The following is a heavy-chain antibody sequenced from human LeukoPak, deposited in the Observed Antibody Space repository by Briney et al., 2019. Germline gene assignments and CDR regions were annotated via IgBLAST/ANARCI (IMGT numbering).Heavy chain of an antibody. CDR3: ARIRTPYGSGSYYNFD. D-gene: IGHD3-10*01. Sequence: SGPTLVNPTQTLTLTCTFSGFSLSTSGMCVSWIRQPPGKALEWLARIDWDDDKYYSTSLKTRLTISKDTSKNQVVLTMTNVDPVDTATYYCARIRTPYGSGSYYNFDWGQGTLVTVSS. CDR2: IDWDDDK. J-gene: IGHJ4*02. CDR1: GFSLSTSGMC. V-gene: IGHV2-70*11.